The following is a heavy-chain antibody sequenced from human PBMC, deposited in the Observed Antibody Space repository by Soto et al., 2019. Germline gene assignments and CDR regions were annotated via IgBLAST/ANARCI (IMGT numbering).Heavy chain of an antibody. D-gene: IGHD2-15*01. V-gene: IGHV3-74*01. CDR3: ARGDCVSGTCYSLAGSFYYYMDV. CDR1: GFTFSNYW. J-gene: IGHJ6*03. Sequence: EVKLVESGGGLVQPGGSLRLSCAASGFTFSNYWMYWVRQAPGKGLVWVSRINSDGSVSSYADSVKGRLTISRDNVKNTLYLQMNSLRAEDTDVYYCARGDCVSGTCYSLAGSFYYYMDVWGKGTTVTVFS. CDR2: INSDGSVS.